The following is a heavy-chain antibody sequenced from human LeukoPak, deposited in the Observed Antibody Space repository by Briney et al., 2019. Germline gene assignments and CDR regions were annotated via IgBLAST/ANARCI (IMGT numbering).Heavy chain of an antibody. J-gene: IGHJ4*02. CDR1: GFTFSSCA. CDR2: ISGSGGST. CDR3: ARDCRVAPLYYFDY. Sequence: GGSLRLSCAASGFTFSSCAMSWVRQAPGKGLEWVSAISGSGGSTYYADSVKGRLTISRDNSKNTLYLQMNSLRAEDTAVYYCARDCRVAPLYYFDYWGQGTLVTVSS. D-gene: IGHD2-15*01. V-gene: IGHV3-23*01.